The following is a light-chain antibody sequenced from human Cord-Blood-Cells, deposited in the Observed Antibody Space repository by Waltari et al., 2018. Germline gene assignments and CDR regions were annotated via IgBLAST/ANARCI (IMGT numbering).Light chain of an antibody. CDR3: QQYGSSPRYT. Sequence: EILLTQSRRTRSLSPGERATLSCRASQSVSSSYLAWYQQKPGQAPRLLIYGASSRAPGIPDRFSGSGSGTDFTPTISRLEPEDFAVYYCQQYGSSPRYTFGQGTKLEIK. CDR2: GAS. J-gene: IGKJ2*01. V-gene: IGKV3-20*01. CDR1: QSVSSSY.